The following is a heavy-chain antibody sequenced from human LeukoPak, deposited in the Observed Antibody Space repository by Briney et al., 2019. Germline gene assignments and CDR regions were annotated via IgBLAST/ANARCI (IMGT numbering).Heavy chain of an antibody. V-gene: IGHV4-39*07. CDR1: GGFISGSHYY. D-gene: IGHD1-26*01. CDR2: MYYSGST. J-gene: IGHJ4*02. Sequence: SETLSLTCTVSGGFISGSHYYWGWIRQPPGKGLEWIGTMYYSGSTYYNPSLKSRVTMSVDTSNNQFSLKLSSVTAADTAVFFCAREGILGAIDYWGQGTLVTVSS. CDR3: AREGILGAIDY.